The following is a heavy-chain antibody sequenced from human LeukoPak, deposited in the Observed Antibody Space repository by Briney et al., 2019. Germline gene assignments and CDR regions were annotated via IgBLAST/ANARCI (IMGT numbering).Heavy chain of an antibody. CDR2: INPSGGST. CDR1: GYTFTSYY. Sequence: ASVKVSCKASGYTFTSYYMHWVRQAPGQGLEWMGIINPSGGSTSYAQKFQGRVTMTRDTSTSTVYMELSTLRSEDTAVYYCARTGPPGYCSSTSCYYNGMDVWGQGTTVTVSS. D-gene: IGHD2-2*01. CDR3: ARTGPPGYCSSTSCYYNGMDV. V-gene: IGHV1-46*01. J-gene: IGHJ6*02.